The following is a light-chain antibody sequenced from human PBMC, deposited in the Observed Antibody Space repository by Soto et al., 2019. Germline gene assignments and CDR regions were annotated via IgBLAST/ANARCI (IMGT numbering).Light chain of an antibody. CDR2: GAS. V-gene: IGKV3-15*01. CDR3: QQYNNWPPWT. CDR1: QSVSSN. J-gene: IGKJ1*01. Sequence: VVMTQSPATLSVSPGERATLSCRASQSVSSNLAWYQQKPGQAPRLLIYGASNRATGIPARFSGSGSGTDFTLIISSLQPEDFAVYYCQQYNNWPPWTFGRGTKV.